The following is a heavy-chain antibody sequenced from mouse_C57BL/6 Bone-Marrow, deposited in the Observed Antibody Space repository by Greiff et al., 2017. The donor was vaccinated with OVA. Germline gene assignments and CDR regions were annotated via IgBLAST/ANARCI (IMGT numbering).Heavy chain of an antibody. D-gene: IGHD1-1*01. CDR3: ARSPTDGSSHYYAMDY. CDR1: GYTFTSYN. CDR2: IYPGNGDT. J-gene: IGHJ4*01. V-gene: IGHV1-12*01. Sequence: QVQLKQSGPELVKPGASVKISCKASGYTFTSYNMHWVKQTPRQGLEWIGAIYPGNGDTSYNQKLKGKATLTVAKSSSTAYMQPSSLTSEDSAVYFCARSPTDGSSHYYAMDYWGQGTSVTVSS.